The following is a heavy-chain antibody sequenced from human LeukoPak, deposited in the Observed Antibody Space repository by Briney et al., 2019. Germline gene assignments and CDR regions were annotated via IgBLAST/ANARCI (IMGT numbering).Heavy chain of an antibody. D-gene: IGHD3-10*01. CDR2: IYHSGST. J-gene: IGHJ5*02. CDR1: GYSISSGYY. Sequence: SETLSLTCTVSGYSISSGYYWGWIRQPPGKGLEWIGSIYHSGSTYYNPSLKSRVTISVDTSKNQFSLKLSSVTAADTAVYYCARGAITMVRVNWFDPWGQGTLVTVSS. CDR3: ARGAITMVRVNWFDP. V-gene: IGHV4-38-2*02.